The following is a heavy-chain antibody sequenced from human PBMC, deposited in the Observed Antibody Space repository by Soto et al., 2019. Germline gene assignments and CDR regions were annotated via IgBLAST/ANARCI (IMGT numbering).Heavy chain of an antibody. CDR2: IYYSGST. V-gene: IGHV4-30-4*01. J-gene: IGHJ4*02. CDR3: AREEYSSSGVYFDY. Sequence: PSETLSLTCTVSGGSISSGDYYWSWIRQPPGKGLEWIGYIYYSGSTYYNPSLKSRVTISVDTSKNQFSLKLSSVTAADTAVYYCAREEYSSSGVYFDYWGQGTLVTVSS. CDR1: GGSISSGDYY. D-gene: IGHD6-6*01.